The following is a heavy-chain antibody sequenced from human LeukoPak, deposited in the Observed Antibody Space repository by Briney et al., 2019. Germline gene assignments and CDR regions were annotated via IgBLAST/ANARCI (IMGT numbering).Heavy chain of an antibody. CDR1: GGSINSYY. V-gene: IGHV4-59*01. Sequence: PSETLSLTCTVSGGSINSYYWSWIRQPPGKGLEWIGYIYYSGSTKYNPSLKSRVTISVDTSKNQFSLKLSSVTAADTAVYYCARDSDLRQINWYFDLWGRGTLVTVSS. CDR2: IYYSGST. D-gene: IGHD5-12*01. CDR3: ARDSDLRQINWYFDL. J-gene: IGHJ2*01.